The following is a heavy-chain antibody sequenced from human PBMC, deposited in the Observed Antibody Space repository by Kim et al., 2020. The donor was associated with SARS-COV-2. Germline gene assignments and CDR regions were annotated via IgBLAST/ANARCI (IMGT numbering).Heavy chain of an antibody. CDR1: GYTFTSYG. D-gene: IGHD3-16*01. J-gene: IGHJ6*02. CDR3: ARDLRDYIWGSYKYGMDV. V-gene: IGHV1-18*01. Sequence: ASVKVSCKASGYTFTSYGISWVRQAPGQGLEWMGWSSAYNGNTNYAQKLQGRVTMTTDTSTSTAYMELRSLRSDDTAVYYCARDLRDYIWGSYKYGMDVWGQGTTVTVSS. CDR2: SSAYNGNT.